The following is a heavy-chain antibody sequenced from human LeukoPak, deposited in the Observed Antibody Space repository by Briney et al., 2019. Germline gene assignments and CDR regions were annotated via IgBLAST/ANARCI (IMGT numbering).Heavy chain of an antibody. CDR3: ARTPMGGHFYMDV. CDR1: GYTFTGYY. CDR2: INPNSGGT. J-gene: IGHJ6*03. Sequence: ASVKVSCKASGYTFTGYYMHWVRQAPGQGLEWMGWINPNSGGTNYAQKFQGRVTMTWDTSISTAYMALSSLTSDDTAVFFCARTPMGGHFYMDVWGKGTAVIVSS. V-gene: IGHV1-2*02. D-gene: IGHD2-15*01.